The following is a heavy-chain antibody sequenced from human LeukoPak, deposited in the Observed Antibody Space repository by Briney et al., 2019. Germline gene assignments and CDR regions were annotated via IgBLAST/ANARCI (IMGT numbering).Heavy chain of an antibody. J-gene: IGHJ4*02. V-gene: IGHV4-30-2*01. CDR3: ARFLISTIFGVVSDDY. D-gene: IGHD3-3*01. CDR2: IYHSGST. Sequence: PSETLSLTCTVSGGSISSGGYYWSWIRQPPGKGLEWIGYIYHSGSTYYNPSLKSRVTISVDTSKNQFSLKLSSVTAADTAVYYCARFLISTIFGVVSDDYWGQGTLVTVSS. CDR1: GGSISSGGYY.